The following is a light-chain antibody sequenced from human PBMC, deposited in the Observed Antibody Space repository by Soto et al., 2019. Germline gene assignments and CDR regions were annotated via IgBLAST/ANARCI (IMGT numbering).Light chain of an antibody. J-gene: IGKJ2*01. CDR2: DAS. V-gene: IGKV1-5*01. CDR1: QSISSW. CDR3: QQYNILET. Sequence: DIQMTQSPSTLSASVGDRVTITCRASQSISSWLAWYQQKPGKAPKILIYDASSLESGVPSRFSGSGSGTEFTLTISSLQPDDFATYYCQQYNILETFSQGTKLEIK.